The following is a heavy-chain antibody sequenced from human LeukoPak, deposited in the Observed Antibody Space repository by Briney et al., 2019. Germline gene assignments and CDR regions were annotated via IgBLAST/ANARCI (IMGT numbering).Heavy chain of an antibody. V-gene: IGHV3-74*01. CDR1: GFTFSGCA. D-gene: IGHD6-13*01. CDR2: INSDGSST. Sequence: GGSLRLSCAASGFTFSGCAMSWVRQAPGKGLEWVSRINSDGSSTSYADSVKGRFTISRDNAKNTLYLQMNSLRAEDTAVYYCAIDRTGYSSSWHAFDIWGQGTMVTVSS. CDR3: AIDRTGYSSSWHAFDI. J-gene: IGHJ3*02.